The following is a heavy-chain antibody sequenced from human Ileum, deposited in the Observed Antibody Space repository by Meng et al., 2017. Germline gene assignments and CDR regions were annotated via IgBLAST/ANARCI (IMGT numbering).Heavy chain of an antibody. J-gene: IGHJ1*01. CDR1: GFSFTDHW. CDR2: IDPGGSDP. D-gene: IGHD3-16*01. V-gene: IGHV3-74*03. Sequence: GGSLRLSCTGSGFSFTDHWMHWVRQGPGKGPVWVSRIDPGGSDPTYADSVKGRFTISRDNAKNTVYLQMNSLRVEDSALYYCTNDRLNHWGQGALVTVSS. CDR3: TNDRLNH.